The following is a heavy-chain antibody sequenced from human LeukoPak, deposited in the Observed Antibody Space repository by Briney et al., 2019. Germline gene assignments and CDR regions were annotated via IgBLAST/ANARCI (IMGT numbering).Heavy chain of an antibody. CDR2: IYTSGST. Sequence: SETLSLTCTVSGGSISSYYWSWIRQPAGKGLEWIGRIYTSGSTNYNPSLKSRVTMSVDTSKNQLSLKLSSVTAADTAVYYCARGTNYGDYVIFDPWGQGTLVTVSS. J-gene: IGHJ5*02. CDR1: GGSISSYY. D-gene: IGHD4-17*01. CDR3: ARGTNYGDYVIFDP. V-gene: IGHV4-4*07.